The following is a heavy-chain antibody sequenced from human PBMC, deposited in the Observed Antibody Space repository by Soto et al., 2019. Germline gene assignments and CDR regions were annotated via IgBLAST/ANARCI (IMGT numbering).Heavy chain of an antibody. CDR2: IIPILGIA. V-gene: IGHV1-69*02. CDR3: ASIVVVPAAMRGDAFDI. CDR1: GGTFSSYT. J-gene: IGHJ3*02. D-gene: IGHD2-2*01. Sequence: QVQLVQSGAEVKKPGSSVKVSCKASGGTFSSYTISWVRQAPGQGLEWMGRIIPILGIANYAQKFLGRVTITADKSTSTAYMELSSLRSEDTAVYYCASIVVVPAAMRGDAFDIWGQGTMVTVSS.